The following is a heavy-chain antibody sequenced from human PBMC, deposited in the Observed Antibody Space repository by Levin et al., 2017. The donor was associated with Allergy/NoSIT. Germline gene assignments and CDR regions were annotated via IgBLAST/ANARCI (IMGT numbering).Heavy chain of an antibody. CDR2: IGTSAGGT. CDR1: GFTFSSYA. Sequence: GGSLRLSCAASGFTFSSYAFSWVRQAPGKGLEWVSSIGTSAGGTSYADSVRGRFTISRDNSKNTLFLQMNSLRAEDTALYYCAKGDRTSGWDYWGQGTLVTVSS. J-gene: IGHJ4*02. D-gene: IGHD6-19*01. CDR3: AKGDRTSGWDY. V-gene: IGHV3-23*01.